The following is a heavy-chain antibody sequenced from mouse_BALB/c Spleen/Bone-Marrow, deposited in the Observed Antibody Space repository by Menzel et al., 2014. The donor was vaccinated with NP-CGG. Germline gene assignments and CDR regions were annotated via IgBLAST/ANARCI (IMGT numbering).Heavy chain of an antibody. V-gene: IGHV14-3*02. Sequence: EVQLQQSGAELVKPGASVKLSCTASGFDIKDTYIHWVKQRPEQGLEWIGRIGPANDNTKYDPEFQGKATITADTSSSTAYLQLSSLTSEDTAVYYCASYVYGYYFDYWGQGTTLTVSS. CDR1: GFDIKDTY. CDR2: IGPANDNT. J-gene: IGHJ2*01. D-gene: IGHD2-2*01. CDR3: ASYVYGYYFDY.